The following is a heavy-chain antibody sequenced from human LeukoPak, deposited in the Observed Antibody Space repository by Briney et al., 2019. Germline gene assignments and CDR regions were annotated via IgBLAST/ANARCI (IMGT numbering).Heavy chain of an antibody. Sequence: SETLSLTCTVSGGSISNNNYYWDWIRQPPGKGLEWIGSIYYSGSTYYNPSLKSRVTISVDMSKNQFSLRLSSVTAADTAIYYCARREYYYNNCFDPWGQGTLVIVSS. J-gene: IGHJ5*02. CDR3: ARREYYYNNCFDP. D-gene: IGHD3-10*01. V-gene: IGHV4-39*01. CDR1: GGSISNNNYY. CDR2: IYYSGST.